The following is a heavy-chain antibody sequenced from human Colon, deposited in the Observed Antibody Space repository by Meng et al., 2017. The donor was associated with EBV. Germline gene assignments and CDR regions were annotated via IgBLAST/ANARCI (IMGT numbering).Heavy chain of an antibody. Sequence: QLQLQESGPGLLKPSETLSLMCSVSGDSISTNGYYWGWIRQSPGKGLEWIGSIFYSGNTYFNPSLKNRVTISVDTSKNQFSLKLSSVTAADTAIYYCARRLAALDYWGQGTLVTVSS. V-gene: IGHV4-39*07. J-gene: IGHJ4*02. CDR3: ARRLAALDY. CDR2: IFYSGNT. D-gene: IGHD6-19*01. CDR1: GDSISTNGYY.